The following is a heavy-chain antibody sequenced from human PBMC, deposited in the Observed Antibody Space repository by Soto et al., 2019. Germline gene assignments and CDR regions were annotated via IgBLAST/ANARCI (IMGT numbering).Heavy chain of an antibody. J-gene: IGHJ4*02. V-gene: IGHV4-59*02. Sequence: SETLSLTCTVSGGSVSSYYWNWIRQPPGKELEWLGYIYFSGSSNYNPSLRSRVTISVDTSNNQFSLNLNSVTAADTAVYFCARGAYENVWGSYRYTPPLYFDYWSQGALVTVSS. CDR2: IYFSGSS. CDR1: GGSVSSYY. D-gene: IGHD3-16*02. CDR3: ARGAYENVWGSYRYTPPLYFDY.